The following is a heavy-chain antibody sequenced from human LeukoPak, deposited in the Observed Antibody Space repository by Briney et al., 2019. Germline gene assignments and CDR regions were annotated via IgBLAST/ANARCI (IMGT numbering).Heavy chain of an antibody. V-gene: IGHV3-11*06. D-gene: IGHD4-17*01. J-gene: IGHJ4*02. CDR2: ISSSSSYT. Sequence: GGSLRLSCAASGFTFSDYYMSWIRQDPGRGLEWHSYISSSSSYTNYVDSVKGRFAISRDNAKNSLYLQMNSLRAEDTAVYYCARYYGDYKGYFDYWGQGTLVTVAS. CDR1: GFTFSDYY. CDR3: ARYYGDYKGYFDY.